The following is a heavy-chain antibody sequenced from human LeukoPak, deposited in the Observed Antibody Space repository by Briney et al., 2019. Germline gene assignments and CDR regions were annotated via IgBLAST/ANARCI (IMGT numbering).Heavy chain of an antibody. CDR3: ARDGYSSGPGPD. D-gene: IGHD6-19*01. Sequence: GGSLRLSCAVSGFSISNYWMSWGRHIPGKGLEWVANINQDGSEKYYVDSVKGRFTISRDNAKNSLYLQMNSLRAEDTAVYCCARDGYSSGPGPDWGQGTLVTVSS. CDR1: GFSISNYW. CDR2: INQDGSEK. J-gene: IGHJ4*02. V-gene: IGHV3-7*04.